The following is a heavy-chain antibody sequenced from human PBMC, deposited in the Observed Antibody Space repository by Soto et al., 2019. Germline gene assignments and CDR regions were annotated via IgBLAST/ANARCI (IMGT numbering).Heavy chain of an antibody. V-gene: IGHV4-31*03. Sequence: QVQLQESGPGLVKPSQTLSLTCTVSGGSIRSGGYYWYWIRQHPGKGLEWIGYIYYSGTTYYNPSLKSRVTISVDTSKNQFSLKLSSVTAADTAVYYCAASCVACGGFNYYGMDVWGQGTTVTVSS. J-gene: IGHJ6*02. CDR1: GGSIRSGGYY. CDR3: AASCVACGGFNYYGMDV. D-gene: IGHD2-21*01. CDR2: IYYSGTT.